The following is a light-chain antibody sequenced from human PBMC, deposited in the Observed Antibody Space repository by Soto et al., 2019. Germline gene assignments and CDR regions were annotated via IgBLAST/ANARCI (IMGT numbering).Light chain of an antibody. CDR1: QSVSSL. Sequence: ETVLTQSPATQSSYQGERANVSIRASQSVSSLFAWYQQKPGQSPRLLIYDSSNRATGIPARFSGSGSGTYFTLIISGLEPEDFAFYFCQQRSHWPTFGQGTKVDIK. CDR3: QQRSHWPT. V-gene: IGKV3-11*01. CDR2: DSS. J-gene: IGKJ1*01.